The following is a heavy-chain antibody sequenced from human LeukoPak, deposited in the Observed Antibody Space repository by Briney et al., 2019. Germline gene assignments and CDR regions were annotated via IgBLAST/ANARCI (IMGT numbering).Heavy chain of an antibody. D-gene: IGHD3-10*01. J-gene: IGHJ4*02. CDR1: AFTFRNFA. V-gene: IGHV3-23*01. CDR2: ITDTGDKT. CDR3: AKLTDMNPYSSGTFDS. Sequence: GGSLRLSCAASAFTFRNFAMGWVRQAPGKGLEWVSSITDTGDKTYSADSVKGRFTISRDNSKSTLYLQMNSLRAGDTAVYYCAKLTDMNPYSSGTFDSWGQGTLVTVSS.